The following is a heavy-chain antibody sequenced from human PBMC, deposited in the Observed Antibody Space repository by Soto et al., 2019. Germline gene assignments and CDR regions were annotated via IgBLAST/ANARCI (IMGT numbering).Heavy chain of an antibody. D-gene: IGHD2-15*01. CDR3: ARQSLALRKNNWFDP. Sequence: PSETLSLTCTVYGDSIISSDFYWGWVRQPPGKGLEWIGSIFYLGSSYYNPSLKSRVTMSVDTSKNQFSLRLRSVTAADTALYFCARQSLALRKNNWFDPCGQGIMVTVCS. CDR1: GDSIISSDFY. J-gene: IGHJ5*02. CDR2: IFYLGSS. V-gene: IGHV4-39*01.